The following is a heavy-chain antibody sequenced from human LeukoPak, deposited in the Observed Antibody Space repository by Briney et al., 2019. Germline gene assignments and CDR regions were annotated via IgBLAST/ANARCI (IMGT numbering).Heavy chain of an antibody. J-gene: IGHJ6*02. CDR3: TTAVGTDFYDYGLDA. V-gene: IGHV3-73*01. Sequence: GGSLRLSCAASGFTFSGSAMHWVRQASGKGLEWVGRVRSKANTYATAYAASVKGRFTISRDDSKNTAYLQLNSLKTEDTAVYYCTTAVGTDFYDYGLDAWGQGTTVTVSS. CDR2: VRSKANTYAT. D-gene: IGHD6-13*01. CDR1: GFTFSGSA.